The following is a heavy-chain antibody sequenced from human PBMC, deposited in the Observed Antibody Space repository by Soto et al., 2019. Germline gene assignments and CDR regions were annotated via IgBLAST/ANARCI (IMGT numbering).Heavy chain of an antibody. CDR3: AKGYSDSSWSHLDF. CDR1: GFTFSSYA. D-gene: IGHD6-13*01. J-gene: IGHJ4*02. CDR2: LDGSASEK. V-gene: IGHV3-23*01. Sequence: EVQLLESGGGLVRPGGSLRLSCVISGFTFSSYAMTWVRQAPGKGLDWVSTLDGSASEKYHADSVRGRFTISRDNSRSTLYLQMNSLRAEDSAIYYCAKGYSDSSWSHLDFWGQGTLVTVSS.